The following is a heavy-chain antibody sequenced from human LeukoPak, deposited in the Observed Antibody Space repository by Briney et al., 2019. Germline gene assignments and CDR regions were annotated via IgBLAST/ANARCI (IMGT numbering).Heavy chain of an antibody. Sequence: SETLSLTCTVSGGSISSYYWSWIRQPPGKGLEWIGYIYYSGSTNYNPSLKSRVTISVDTSKNQFSLKLSSVTAADTAVYYCARHRYYDFWSGYPYYFDYWGQGTLVTVSS. J-gene: IGHJ4*02. D-gene: IGHD3-3*01. CDR3: ARHRYYDFWSGYPYYFDY. CDR1: GGSISSYY. V-gene: IGHV4-59*08. CDR2: IYYSGST.